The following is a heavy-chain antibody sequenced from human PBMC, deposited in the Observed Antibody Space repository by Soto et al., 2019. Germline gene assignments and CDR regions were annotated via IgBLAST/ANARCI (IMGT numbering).Heavy chain of an antibody. J-gene: IGHJ4*02. CDR2: ISGSGGST. V-gene: IGHV3-23*01. CDR1: GFNFSSYA. D-gene: IGHD6-19*01. CDR3: AKDLDRIIAVAGPPGY. Sequence: GGSLRLSCAASGFNFSSYAMSWVRQAPGKGLEWVSAISGSGGSTYYADSVKGRFTISRDNSKNTLYLQMNSLRAEGTAVYYCAKDLDRIIAVAGPPGYWGQGTLVTVSS.